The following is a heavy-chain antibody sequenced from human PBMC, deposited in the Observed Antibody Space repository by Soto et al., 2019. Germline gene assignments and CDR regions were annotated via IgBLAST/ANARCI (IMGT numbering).Heavy chain of an antibody. Sequence: SQTLSLTCVISGDSVSSNSAAWNWIRQSPSRGLEWLGRTYYRSKWYNDYAVSVKSRITINPDTSKNQFSLQLNSVTPEDTAVYYCARGAGYSSGWYEFAGYYYYYGMDVWGQGTTVTVSS. J-gene: IGHJ6*02. D-gene: IGHD6-19*01. CDR3: ARGAGYSSGWYEFAGYYYYYGMDV. CDR2: TYYRSKWYN. CDR1: GDSVSSNSAA. V-gene: IGHV6-1*01.